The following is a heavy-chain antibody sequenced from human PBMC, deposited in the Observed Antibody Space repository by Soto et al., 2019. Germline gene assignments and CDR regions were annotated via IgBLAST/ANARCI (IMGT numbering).Heavy chain of an antibody. CDR2: ISYDGSNK. J-gene: IGHJ6*02. CDR3: AKAAYYYYYYGMDV. Sequence: LRLSCAASGFTFSSYGMHWVRQAPGKGLEWVAVISYDGSNKYYADSVKGRFTISRDNSKNTLYLQMNSLRAEDTAVYYCAKAAYYYYYYGMDVWGQGTTVTVSS. CDR1: GFTFSSYG. V-gene: IGHV3-30*18.